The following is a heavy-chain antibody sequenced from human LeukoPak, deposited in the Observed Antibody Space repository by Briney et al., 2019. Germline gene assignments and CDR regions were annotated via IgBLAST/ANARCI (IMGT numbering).Heavy chain of an antibody. D-gene: IGHD2-15*01. V-gene: IGHV3-53*01. CDR2: IYRGGST. Sequence: GGSLRLSCAASGSTFSSYAMSWVRQAPGKGLEWVSVIYRGGSTYYADSVKGRFTISRDNSKNTLYLQMNSLRADDTAVYYCARASYEFCSGGSCYSYYFDYWGQGTLVTVSS. CDR1: GSTFSSYA. J-gene: IGHJ4*02. CDR3: ARASYEFCSGGSCYSYYFDY.